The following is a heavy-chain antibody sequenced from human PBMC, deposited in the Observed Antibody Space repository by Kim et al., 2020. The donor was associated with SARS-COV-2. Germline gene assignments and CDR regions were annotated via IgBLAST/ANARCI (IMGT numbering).Heavy chain of an antibody. J-gene: IGHJ4*02. CDR3: TTVLY. CDR1: GFTFTDAW. CDR2: IKTNTEGGTT. Sequence: GGSLRLSCAPSGFTFTDAWMSWVRQAPGKGLEWVGLIKTNTEGGTTHFAAPVEGRFTISRDDSRNILYLQMNSLQPEDTAVYFCTTVLYWGQGALVTVSS. V-gene: IGHV3-15*01.